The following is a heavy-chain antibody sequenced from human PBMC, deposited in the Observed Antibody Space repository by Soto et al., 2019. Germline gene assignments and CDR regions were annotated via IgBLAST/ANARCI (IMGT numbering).Heavy chain of an antibody. J-gene: IGHJ6*02. Sequence: QVQLVQSGAEVKKPGSSVKVSCKASGGTFSSYAISWVRQAPGQGLEWMGGIIPIFGTANYAQKFQGRVTITAEESTSTAYRELSRLRSEDTAVYYCARRYCSGDSCYYYGMDVWGQGTTVTVSS. CDR1: GGTFSSYA. CDR3: ARRYCSGDSCYYYGMDV. D-gene: IGHD2-15*01. CDR2: IIPIFGTA. V-gene: IGHV1-69*12.